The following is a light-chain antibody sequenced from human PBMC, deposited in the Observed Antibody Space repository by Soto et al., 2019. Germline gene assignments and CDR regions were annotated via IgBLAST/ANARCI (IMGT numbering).Light chain of an antibody. J-gene: IGLJ1*01. V-gene: IGLV2-8*01. CDR3: SSYTSSSTPYV. CDR2: EVS. CDR1: SSDVGGYNY. Sequence: QSALTQPPSASGSPGQSVTISCTGTSSDVGGYNYVSWYQQYAGKAPKLMISEVSKRPSGVPDRFSGSKSGNTASLTISGLQAEDEADYYCSSYTSSSTPYVFGTGTQLTVL.